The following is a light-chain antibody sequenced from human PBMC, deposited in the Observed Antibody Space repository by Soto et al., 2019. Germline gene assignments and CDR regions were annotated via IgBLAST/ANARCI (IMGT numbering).Light chain of an antibody. Sequence: DIVMTQSPLSLPVTPGEPASISCRSSQSLLHSNENNYLDWYLQKPGQSPQLLIYLGSNRASGVPDRFSGSGSGTDFTLKISSVEAEDVGVYYCMQALQTPPTFGQGTKVEIK. CDR3: MQALQTPPT. CDR2: LGS. J-gene: IGKJ1*01. V-gene: IGKV2-28*01. CDR1: QSLLHSNENNY.